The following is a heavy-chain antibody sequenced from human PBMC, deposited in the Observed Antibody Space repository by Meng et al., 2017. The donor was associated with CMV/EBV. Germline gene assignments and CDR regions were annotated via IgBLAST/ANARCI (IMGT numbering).Heavy chain of an antibody. D-gene: IGHD2-2*01. CDR3: AREDIVVVPAASYYGMDV. V-gene: IGHV3-48*04. CDR1: GFTFSSDS. Sequence: GGSLRLSCAASGFTFSSDSMNWVRQAPGKGLEWVSYISSSSSTIYYADSVKGRFTISRDNAKNSLYLQMNSLRAEDTAVYYCAREDIVVVPAASYYGMDVWGQGTTVTVSS. CDR2: ISSSSSTI. J-gene: IGHJ6*02.